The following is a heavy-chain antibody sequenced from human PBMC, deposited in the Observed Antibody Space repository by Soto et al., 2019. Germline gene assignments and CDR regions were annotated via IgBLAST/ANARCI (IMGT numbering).Heavy chain of an antibody. V-gene: IGHV1-69*02. Sequence: QVQLVQSGAEVKKPGSSVKVSCKASGGTFSSYTISWVRQAPGQGLEWMGRIIPILGIANYAQKFQGRVTITADKSTSTAYMELSSLRSEDTAVYYCAPNQDTMVRGRFDPWGQGTLVTVSS. CDR1: GGTFSSYT. CDR2: IIPILGIA. J-gene: IGHJ5*02. D-gene: IGHD3-10*01. CDR3: APNQDTMVRGRFDP.